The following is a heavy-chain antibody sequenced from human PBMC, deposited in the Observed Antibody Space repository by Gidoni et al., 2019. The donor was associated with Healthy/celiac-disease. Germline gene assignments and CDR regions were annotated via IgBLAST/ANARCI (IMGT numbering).Heavy chain of an antibody. CDR1: GFPFSSYG. V-gene: IGHV3-33*01. J-gene: IGHJ4*02. CDR3: ARNTYGDYTYFDY. D-gene: IGHD4-17*01. Sequence: QVQLVESGGGVVQPGRSLRLSCAASGFPFSSYGMHWVRQAPGKGLEWVAVIWYDGSNKYYADSVKGRFTISRDNSKNTLYLQMNSLRAEDTAVYYCARNTYGDYTYFDYWGQGTLVTVSS. CDR2: IWYDGSNK.